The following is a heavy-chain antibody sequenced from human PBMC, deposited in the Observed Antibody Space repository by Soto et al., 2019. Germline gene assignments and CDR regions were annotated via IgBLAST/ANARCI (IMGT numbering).Heavy chain of an antibody. D-gene: IGHD3-16*01. J-gene: IGHJ4*02. CDR2: VYWDDDK. V-gene: IGHV2-5*02. Sequence: QITLNESGPTLVKPTQTLTLTCTFSGFSLSTRDVGVGWIRQPPGEALEWLGVVYWDDDKTYSPSLKSRLTITNDTSKNQVVLRMTKVDPVDTAAYYCAHCRGGVASFWGQGTLVTVSS. CDR1: GFSLSTRDVG. CDR3: AHCRGGVASF.